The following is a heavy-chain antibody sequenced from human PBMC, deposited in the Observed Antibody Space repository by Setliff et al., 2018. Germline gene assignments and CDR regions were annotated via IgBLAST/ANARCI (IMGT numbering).Heavy chain of an antibody. CDR2: FDPEDGET. Sequence: GASVKVSCKVSGYTLTELSMHWVRQAPGKGLEWMGGFDPEDGETIYAQKFQGRVTMTEDTSTDTAYMELSSLRSEDTAVYYCARDISAAVPAAILYYWGQGTLVTVSS. V-gene: IGHV1-24*01. CDR1: GYTLTELS. CDR3: ARDISAAVPAAILYY. D-gene: IGHD2-2*01. J-gene: IGHJ4*02.